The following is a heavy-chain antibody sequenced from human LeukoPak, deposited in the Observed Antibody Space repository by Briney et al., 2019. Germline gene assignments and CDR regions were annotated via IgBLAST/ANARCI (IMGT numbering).Heavy chain of an antibody. J-gene: IGHJ4*02. CDR2: ISSSSSTI. CDR3: ARSRGGEFDY. Sequence: HPGGSLRLSCAASGFTFSSYSMNWVRQAPGKGLEWVSYISSSSSTIYYADSVKGRFTISRDNAKNSLYLQMNSLRAEDTAVYYCARSRGGEFDYWGQGTLVTVSS. D-gene: IGHD3-16*01. CDR1: GFTFSSYS. V-gene: IGHV3-48*01.